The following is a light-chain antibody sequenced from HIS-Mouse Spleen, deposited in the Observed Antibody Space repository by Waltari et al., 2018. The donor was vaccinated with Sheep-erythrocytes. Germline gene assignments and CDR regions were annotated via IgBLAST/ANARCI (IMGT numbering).Light chain of an antibody. CDR1: SRDVGGSTY. Sequence: QSALTQPRSVSGSPGQSVTIPCTGTSRDVGGSTYVSWYQQHPGKAPKLMIYDVSKRPSGVPDRFSGSKSGNTASLTISGLQAEDEADYYCCSYAGSYNHVFATGTKVTVL. CDR2: DVS. J-gene: IGLJ1*01. V-gene: IGLV2-11*01. CDR3: CSYAGSYNHV.